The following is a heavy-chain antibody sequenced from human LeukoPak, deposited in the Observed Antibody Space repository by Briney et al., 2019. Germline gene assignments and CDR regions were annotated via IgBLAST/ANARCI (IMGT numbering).Heavy chain of an antibody. CDR2: IYYSGST. CDR1: GGSISSSSYY. J-gene: IGHJ6*03. D-gene: IGHD2-8*01. Sequence: PSETLSLTCTVSGGSISSSSYYWGWIRQPPGKGLEWIGSIYYSGSTYYNPSLKSRVTISVDTSKNQFSLKLSSVTAAVTAVYYCARVGGVLYCTNGVCYSGDDYYYYYYMDVWGKGTTVTVSS. V-gene: IGHV4-39*07. CDR3: ARVGGVLYCTNGVCYSGDDYYYYYYMDV.